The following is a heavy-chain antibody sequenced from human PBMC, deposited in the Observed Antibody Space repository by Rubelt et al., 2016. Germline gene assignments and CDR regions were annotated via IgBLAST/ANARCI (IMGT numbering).Heavy chain of an antibody. Sequence: EVQLVESGGGLIQPGGSLRLSCAASGFTVSSNYVSWFRQAPGKGLEWVSSISSSSSYIYYAASEKGRFTISRDNAKNSLYLQMNSLRAEDTAVYYCASRRWSLWGQGTLVTVSS. J-gene: IGHJ4*02. D-gene: IGHD3-3*01. V-gene: IGHV3-21*01. CDR1: GFTVSSNY. CDR3: ASRRWSL. CDR2: ISSSSSYI.